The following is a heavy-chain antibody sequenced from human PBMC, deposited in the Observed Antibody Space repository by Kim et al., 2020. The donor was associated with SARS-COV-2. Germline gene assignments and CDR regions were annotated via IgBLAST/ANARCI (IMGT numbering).Heavy chain of an antibody. CDR2: IYTSGTT. V-gene: IGHV3-66*01. D-gene: IGHD3-10*01. J-gene: IGHJ4*02. CDR1: SFTVSSNH. Sequence: GGSLRLSCSSSSFTVSSNHMAWVRLAPGKGLEWVSFIYTSGTTHYADSVKERFTISRDNSKNTVFLQMSGLIAEDTAIYYCARGGRGPYFFDCWGEGTLVTVSS. CDR3: ARGGRGPYFFDC.